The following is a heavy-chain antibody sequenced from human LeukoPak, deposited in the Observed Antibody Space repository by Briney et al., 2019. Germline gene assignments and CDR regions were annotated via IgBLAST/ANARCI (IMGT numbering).Heavy chain of an antibody. J-gene: IGHJ4*02. V-gene: IGHV4-59*01. CDR1: GGSISSYY. D-gene: IGHD6-6*01. CDR3: ARVRAARLDY. CDR2: IYYSGST. Sequence: SETLSLTCTASGGSISSYYWSWIRQPPGKGLEWIGYIYYSGSTNYNPSLKSRVTISVDTSKNQFSLKLSSVTAADTAVYYCARVRAARLDYWGQGTLVTVSS.